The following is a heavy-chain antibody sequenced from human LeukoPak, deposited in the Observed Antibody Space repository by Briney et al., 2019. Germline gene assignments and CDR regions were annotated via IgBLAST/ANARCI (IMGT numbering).Heavy chain of an antibody. CDR1: GYTFTSYY. D-gene: IGHD2-2*01. J-gene: IGHJ6*03. CDR2: INPSGGST. Sequence: ASVKVSCKASGYTFTSYYMHWVRQAPGQGLEWMGIINPSGGSTSYAQKFQGRVTMTRDTSTSTVYMELSSLRSEDTAVYYCARGAETVVPADYIPSDYYYYYMDVWGKGTTVTVSS. V-gene: IGHV1-46*01. CDR3: ARGAETVVPADYIPSDYYYYYMDV.